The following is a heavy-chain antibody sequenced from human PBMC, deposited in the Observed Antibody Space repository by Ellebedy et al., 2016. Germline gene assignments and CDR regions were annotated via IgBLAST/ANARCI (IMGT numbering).Heavy chain of an antibody. CDR2: INHSGST. Sequence: SETLSLTXTVSGGSISSGGYYWSWIRQPPGKGLEWIGEINHSGSTNYNPSLKSRVTISVDTSKNQFSLKLSSVTAADTAVYYCARVRSYYDSSGYYNDFDYWGQGTLVTVSS. J-gene: IGHJ4*02. D-gene: IGHD3-22*01. CDR3: ARVRSYYDSSGYYNDFDY. CDR1: GGSISSGGYY. V-gene: IGHV4-39*07.